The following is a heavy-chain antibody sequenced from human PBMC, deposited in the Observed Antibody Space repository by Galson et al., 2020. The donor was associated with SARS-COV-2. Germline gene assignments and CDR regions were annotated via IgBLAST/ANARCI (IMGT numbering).Heavy chain of an antibody. CDR3: ARDFVWFGDNYGMDV. CDR1: GYTFTSYG. Sequence: ASVKVSCKASGYTFTSYGISWVRQAPGQGLEWMGWISAYNGNTNYAQKLQGRVTMTTDTSTSTAYMELRSLRSDDTAVYYCARDFVWFGDNYGMDVWGQGTTVTVSS. CDR2: ISAYNGNT. J-gene: IGHJ6*02. D-gene: IGHD3-10*01. V-gene: IGHV1-18*01.